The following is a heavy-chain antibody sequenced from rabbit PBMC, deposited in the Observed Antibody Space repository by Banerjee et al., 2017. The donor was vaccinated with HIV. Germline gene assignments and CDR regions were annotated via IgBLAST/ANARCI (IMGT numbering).Heavy chain of an antibody. CDR2: IYAGSSGST. D-gene: IGHD1-1*01. CDR3: ARGADNNWYIPYFKL. CDR1: GFSFSSSYY. J-gene: IGHJ4*01. Sequence: QEQLEESGGDLVKPEGSLTLTCTASGFSFSSSYYMCWVRQAPGKGLEWIGCIYAGSSGSTYYASWVNGRFTISLDKAQNTVFLQMTSLTAADTATYFCARGADNNWYIPYFKLWGPGTLVTVS. V-gene: IGHV1S45*01.